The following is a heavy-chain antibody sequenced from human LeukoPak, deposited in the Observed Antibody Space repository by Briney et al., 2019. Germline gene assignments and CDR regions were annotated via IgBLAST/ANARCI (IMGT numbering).Heavy chain of an antibody. Sequence: PGGSLRLSCAASGFTFSSYWMSWVRQAPGKGLEWVALIWNDGSNKYYADSVKGRFTISRDNSKNTLDLQMTSLRAEDTAVYYCARDNSYGSPLDYWGQGTLVTVSS. CDR2: IWNDGSNK. J-gene: IGHJ4*02. CDR3: ARDNSYGSPLDY. CDR1: GFTFSSYW. D-gene: IGHD5-18*01. V-gene: IGHV3-33*08.